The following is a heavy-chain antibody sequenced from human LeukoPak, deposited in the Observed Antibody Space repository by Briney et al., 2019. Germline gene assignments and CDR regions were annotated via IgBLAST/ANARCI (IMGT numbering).Heavy chain of an antibody. D-gene: IGHD3-16*01. CDR3: ATSRGEY. Sequence: SETLSLTCAVYGGSFSGYYWSWIRQPPGKGLEWIGEINHSGSTNYNPSLKSRVTISVDTSKNQFSLKLSSVTAADTAVYYCATSRGEYWGQGTLVTVSS. V-gene: IGHV4-34*01. CDR2: INHSGST. J-gene: IGHJ4*02. CDR1: GGSFSGYY.